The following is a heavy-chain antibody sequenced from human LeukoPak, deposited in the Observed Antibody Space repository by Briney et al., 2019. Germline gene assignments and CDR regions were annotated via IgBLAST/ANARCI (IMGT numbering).Heavy chain of an antibody. CDR3: ARVRIQLWLRYGMDV. Sequence: KPSETLSLTCAVYGGSFSGYYWSWIRQPPRKGLEWIGEINHSGSTNYNPSLKSRVTISVDTSKNQFSLKLSSVTAADTAVYYCARVRIQLWLRYGMDVWGKGTTVTVSS. V-gene: IGHV4-34*01. J-gene: IGHJ6*04. CDR1: GGSFSGYY. D-gene: IGHD5-18*01. CDR2: INHSGST.